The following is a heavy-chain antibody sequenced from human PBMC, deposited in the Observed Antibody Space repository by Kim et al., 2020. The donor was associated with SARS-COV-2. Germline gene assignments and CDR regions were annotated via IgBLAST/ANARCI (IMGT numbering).Heavy chain of an antibody. V-gene: IGHV4-4*09. CDR3: ATSITMPDGAFDI. J-gene: IGHJ3*02. Sequence: YSPALKSRITISVDTSKNQFSLKLSSLTAADTAVYYCATSITMPDGAFDIWGQGTMVTVSS. D-gene: IGHD3-3*01.